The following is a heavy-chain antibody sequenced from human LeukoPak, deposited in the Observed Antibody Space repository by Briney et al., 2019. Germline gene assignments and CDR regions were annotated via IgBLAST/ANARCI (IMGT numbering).Heavy chain of an antibody. CDR3: ASHLRELNAFDI. J-gene: IGHJ3*02. Sequence: ASVKVSCKASGGTFSSYAISWVRQAPGQGLEWMGWISAYNGNTSYAQKLQGRVTMTTDTSTSTAYMELRSLRSDDTAVYYCASHLRELNAFDIWGQGTMVTVSS. D-gene: IGHD1-7*01. CDR1: GGTFSSYA. V-gene: IGHV1-18*01. CDR2: ISAYNGNT.